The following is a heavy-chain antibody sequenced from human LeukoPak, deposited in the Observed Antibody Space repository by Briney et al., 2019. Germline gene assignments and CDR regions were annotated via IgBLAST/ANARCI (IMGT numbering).Heavy chain of an antibody. J-gene: IGHJ4*02. D-gene: IGHD1-1*01. V-gene: IGHV5-51*01. CDR1: GYIFTSYW. CDR2: IYPGDSDT. CDR3: ARHYNNNYPFDY. Sequence: GESLQISCKASGYIFTSYWIAWVRQLPGKGLEWMGIIYPGDSDTRYSPSFQGQVTISADNSISTAYLQWSSLKASDTAVYYCARHYNNNYPFDYWGQGTLVTVSS.